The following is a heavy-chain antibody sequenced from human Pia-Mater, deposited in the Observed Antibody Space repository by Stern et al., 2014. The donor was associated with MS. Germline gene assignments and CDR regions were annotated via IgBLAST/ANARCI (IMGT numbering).Heavy chain of an antibody. Sequence: QVQLVESGPGLVKPSETLSLTCTVSGGSVSSSTYYWGWIRQPPGKNLEGIGSIYYTGRTYYNPSLTSRLTISIDASKNQFSLKLTSVTAADTAVYYCARQGSFDFWSGWGQGTLVTVSS. CDR3: ARQGSFDFWSG. D-gene: IGHD3-3*01. CDR2: IYYTGRT. CDR1: GGSVSSSTYY. V-gene: IGHV4-39*01. J-gene: IGHJ4*02.